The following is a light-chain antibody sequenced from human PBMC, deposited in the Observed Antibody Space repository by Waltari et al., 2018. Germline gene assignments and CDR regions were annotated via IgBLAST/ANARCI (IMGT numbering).Light chain of an antibody. V-gene: IGKV3-20*01. J-gene: IGKJ1*01. Sequence: EIVLTQSPGTLPLSPGVSATLSCRASQSVNSDYLAWYQQKPGQGPRLLIYGASSRATGIPDRFSGSGSGTDFTLIINRLEPEDFAVYYCQQYTYSPAFGLGTKVEIK. CDR2: GAS. CDR3: QQYTYSPA. CDR1: QSVNSDY.